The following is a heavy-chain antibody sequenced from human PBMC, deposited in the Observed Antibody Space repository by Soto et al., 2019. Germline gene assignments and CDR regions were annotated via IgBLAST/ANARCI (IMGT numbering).Heavy chain of an antibody. J-gene: IGHJ5*02. D-gene: IGHD2-8*01. Sequence: GGSLRLSCAASGFAFQTYTMEWLRQPPGKGLEWVSSITISGNYIYYADSVKGRFTISRDNGRNSVYLQMNSLRAEDTAAYHCAKAGVFRTNFRWFDIWGQGTLATVSS. V-gene: IGHV3-21*01. CDR2: ITISGNYI. CDR3: AKAGVFRTNFRWFDI. CDR1: GFAFQTYT.